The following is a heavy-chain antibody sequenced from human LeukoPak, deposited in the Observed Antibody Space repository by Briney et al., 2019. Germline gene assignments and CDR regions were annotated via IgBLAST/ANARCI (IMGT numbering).Heavy chain of an antibody. CDR2: IYYSGST. CDR1: GGSFSGYY. V-gene: IGHV4-31*11. D-gene: IGHD4-23*01. CDR3: ATQGTDYGGLFDY. J-gene: IGHJ4*02. Sequence: PSETLSLTCAVYGGSFSGYYWSWIRQHPGKGLEWIGYIYYSGSTYYNPSLKSRVTISVDTSKNQFSLKLSSVTAADTAVYYCATQGTDYGGLFDYWGQGTLVTVSS.